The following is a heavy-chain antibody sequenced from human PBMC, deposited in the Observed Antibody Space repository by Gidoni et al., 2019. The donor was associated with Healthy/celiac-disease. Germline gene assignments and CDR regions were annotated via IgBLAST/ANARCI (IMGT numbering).Heavy chain of an antibody. D-gene: IGHD5-12*01. CDR2: ISGSGGST. J-gene: IGHJ4*02. CDR1: GSTFSSYA. CDR3: AKDRGYSGKEGHFDY. V-gene: IGHV3-23*01. Sequence: EVQLLESGGGLVQPGGSLRLSCAASGSTFSSYAMSWVRQAPGKGLEWVSAISGSGGSTYYADSVKGRFTISRDNSKNTLYLQMNSLRAEDTAVYYCAKDRGYSGKEGHFDYWGQGTLVTVSS.